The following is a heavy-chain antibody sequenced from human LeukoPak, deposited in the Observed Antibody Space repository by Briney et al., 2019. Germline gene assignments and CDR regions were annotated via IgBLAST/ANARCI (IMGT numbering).Heavy chain of an antibody. CDR3: ARDLYRIVVVPHYFDY. Sequence: GGSLRLSCAASRFTFSSYWMSWVRQAPGKGLEWVANIKKDGSEKYYVDSVKGRFTISRDNAKNSLYLQMNSLRAEDTAVYYCARDLYRIVVVPHYFDYWGQGTLVTVSS. J-gene: IGHJ4*02. D-gene: IGHD3-22*01. CDR1: RFTFSSYW. CDR2: IKKDGSEK. V-gene: IGHV3-7*01.